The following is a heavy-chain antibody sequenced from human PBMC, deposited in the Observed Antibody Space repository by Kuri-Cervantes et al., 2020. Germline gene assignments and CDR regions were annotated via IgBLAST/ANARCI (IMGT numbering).Heavy chain of an antibody. CDR3: ARGTRRGAVLRYCSGGSCRSWFDP. J-gene: IGHJ5*02. D-gene: IGHD2-15*01. Sequence: GGSLRLSCAASGFTFSNYGVHWVRQAPGKGLEWVAFIRYDGSNKYYADSVKGRFTISRDNSKNTLYLQMNSLRAEDTAVYYCARGTRRGAVLRYCSGGSCRSWFDPWGQGTLVTVSS. CDR1: GFTFSNYG. CDR2: IRYDGSNK. V-gene: IGHV3-30*02.